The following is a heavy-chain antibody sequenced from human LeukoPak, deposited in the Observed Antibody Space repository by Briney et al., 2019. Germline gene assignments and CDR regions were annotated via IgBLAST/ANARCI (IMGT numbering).Heavy chain of an antibody. CDR3: ARDLGDGYNYPHDY. Sequence: GGSLRLSCAASGFTFSSYSMNWVRQAPGKGPEWVSSISSSSSYIYYADSVKGRFTISRDNAKNSLYLQMNSLRAEDTAVYYCARDLGDGYNYPHDYWGQGTLVTVSS. CDR1: GFTFSSYS. V-gene: IGHV3-21*01. CDR2: ISSSSSYI. D-gene: IGHD5-24*01. J-gene: IGHJ4*02.